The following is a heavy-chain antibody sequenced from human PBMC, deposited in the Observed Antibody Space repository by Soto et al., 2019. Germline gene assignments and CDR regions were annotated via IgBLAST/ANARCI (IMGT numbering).Heavy chain of an antibody. J-gene: IGHJ4*02. D-gene: IGHD2-15*01. Sequence: PGGSPRLSCAASGFTFNSYSINWVRQAPGKGLEWVSSMSRSSRYIYYADSVKGRFTISRDNARNSVYLQMNSLRAEDTAVYYCARDGGVAATLANYFDYWGQGTLVTVSS. CDR2: MSRSSRYI. CDR3: ARDGGVAATLANYFDY. CDR1: GFTFNSYS. V-gene: IGHV3-21*01.